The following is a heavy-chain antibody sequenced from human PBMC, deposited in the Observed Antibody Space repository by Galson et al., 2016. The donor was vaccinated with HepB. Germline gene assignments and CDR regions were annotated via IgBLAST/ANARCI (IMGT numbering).Heavy chain of an antibody. V-gene: IGHV3-66*02. CDR1: GFTVSSDY. CDR3: ARDPGLRNGMGG. J-gene: IGHJ6*04. Sequence: SLRLSCAASGFTVSSDYMSWVRQAPGKELEWVSVIYSGGDTYYADSAKGRFTISRDNSMNTLYLQMSSLRTEDTAVYFCARDPGLRNGMGGWGKGTTVTVSS. D-gene: IGHD4-17*01. CDR2: IYSGGDT.